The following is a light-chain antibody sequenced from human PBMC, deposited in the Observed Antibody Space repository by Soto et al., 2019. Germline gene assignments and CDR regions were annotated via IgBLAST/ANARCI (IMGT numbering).Light chain of an antibody. Sequence: QTVVTQPPSVSGAPGQRVTISCTGSSSNIGAGYDVHWYQQLPGTAPKLLIYGNSNRPSGVPDRFSGSKSGTSASLAITGLQAPDEADYYRQSYDSSLSGWVFGGGTQLTVL. CDR1: SSNIGAGYD. CDR2: GNS. V-gene: IGLV1-40*01. J-gene: IGLJ3*02. CDR3: QSYDSSLSGWV.